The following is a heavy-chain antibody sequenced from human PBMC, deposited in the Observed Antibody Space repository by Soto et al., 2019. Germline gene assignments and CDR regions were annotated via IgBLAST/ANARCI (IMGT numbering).Heavy chain of an antibody. CDR3: AKDFSRPKAFDY. CDR1: GFTFSSYA. V-gene: IGHV3-23*01. CDR2: ISGSGGST. J-gene: IGHJ4*02. Sequence: EVQLLESGGGLVQPGGSLRLSCAASGFTFSSYAMSWVRQAPGKGLEWVSAISGSGGSTYYADSVKGRFTISRDNSKNTLYLQMYSLRAEDTAVYYCAKDFSRPKAFDYWGQGTLVTVSS.